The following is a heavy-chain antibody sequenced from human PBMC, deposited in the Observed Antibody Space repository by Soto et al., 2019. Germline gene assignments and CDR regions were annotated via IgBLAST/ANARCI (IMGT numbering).Heavy chain of an antibody. CDR3: ARERQPYISSQGAWFGP. V-gene: IGHV4-31*03. J-gene: IGHJ5*02. CDR2: IYYSGNS. D-gene: IGHD3-3*02. CDR1: GGSISSGGYY. Sequence: QLQLQESGPGRVKPSQTLSLTCTVSGGSISSGGYYWSWIGQHPVQGLEWIVNIYYSGNSHYSPCLSSRLTISIDTSKNQFSLRLSSVTAADTAVYYCARERQPYISSQGAWFGPWGQGTLVTVSS.